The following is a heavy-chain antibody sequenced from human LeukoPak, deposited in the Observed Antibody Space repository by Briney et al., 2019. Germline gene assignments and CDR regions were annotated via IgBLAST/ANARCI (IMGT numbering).Heavy chain of an antibody. V-gene: IGHV4-34*01. CDR1: GGSFSGYY. J-gene: IGHJ4*02. CDR2: INHSGST. CDR3: ARGNKVSITLSGSYYNL. Sequence: PSETLSLTCAVYGGSFSGYYWSWIRQPPGKGLEWIGEINHSGSTNYNPSLKSRVTISVDTSKNQFSLKLRSVTAADRAVYYCARGNKVSITLSGSYYNLWGQGTLVTVSS. D-gene: IGHD3-10*01.